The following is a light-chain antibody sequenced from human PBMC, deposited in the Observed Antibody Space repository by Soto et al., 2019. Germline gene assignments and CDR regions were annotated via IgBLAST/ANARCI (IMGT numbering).Light chain of an antibody. CDR3: QQFDSVPCT. V-gene: IGKV1-33*01. CDR2: DAS. J-gene: IGKJ2*02. CDR1: QDINNY. Sequence: DIQMTQSPSSLSASVGDRVTITCQASQDINNYLIWYQHKPGKAPKLLIYDASTLGTGVSSRFSGGGSGTHFTLTISSLQPEDIATYYCQQFDSVPCTFGQGTKLELK.